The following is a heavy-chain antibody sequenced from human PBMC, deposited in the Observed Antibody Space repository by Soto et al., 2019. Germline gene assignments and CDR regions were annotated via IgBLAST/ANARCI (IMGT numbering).Heavy chain of an antibody. D-gene: IGHD6-13*01. CDR2: ISWDGGST. CDR1: GFTFDDYA. V-gene: IGHV3-43D*04. CDR3: AKDGGGYSSSWYSTYYYYGMDV. Sequence: QPGGSLRLSCAASGFTFDDYAMHWVRQAPGKGLEWVSLISWDGGSTYYADSVKGRFTISRDNSKNSLYLQMNSLRAEDTALYYCAKDGGGYSSSWYSTYYYYGMDVWGQGTTVTVSS. J-gene: IGHJ6*02.